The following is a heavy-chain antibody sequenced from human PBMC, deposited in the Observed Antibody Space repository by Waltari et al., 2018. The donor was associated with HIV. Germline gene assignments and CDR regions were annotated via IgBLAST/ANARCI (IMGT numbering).Heavy chain of an antibody. V-gene: IGHV3-53*01. Sequence: EVQLVESGGGFFQPGGSLRLSCSSSRFSVTANYMCWVRQAPGKGLDGVSILYKGGKTYYADSVKGRFIISRDISNYKVYLQMDSLRVEDSAMYYCARFSNYGGWFDPWGQGTLVTVSS. J-gene: IGHJ5*02. D-gene: IGHD4-4*01. CDR3: ARFSNYGGWFDP. CDR1: RFSVTANY. CDR2: LYKGGKT.